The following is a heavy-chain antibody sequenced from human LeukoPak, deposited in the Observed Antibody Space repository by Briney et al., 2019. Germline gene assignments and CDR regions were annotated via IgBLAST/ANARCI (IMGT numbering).Heavy chain of an antibody. J-gene: IGHJ5*02. D-gene: IGHD1-14*01. Sequence: SETLSLTCTVSGGSISSYYWSWIRQPPGKGLEWIGYIYTSGSTNYNHSLKSRVTISVDTSKNQFSLKLSSVTAADTAVYYCAGLNRGTPFDPWGQGTLVTVSS. V-gene: IGHV4-4*09. CDR3: AGLNRGTPFDP. CDR1: GGSISSYY. CDR2: IYTSGST.